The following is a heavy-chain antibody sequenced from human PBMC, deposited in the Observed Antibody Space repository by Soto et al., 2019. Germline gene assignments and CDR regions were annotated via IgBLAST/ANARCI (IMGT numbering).Heavy chain of an antibody. V-gene: IGHV4-34*01. CDR1: GGSFSGYY. Sequence: QVQLQQCGAGLLKPSETLSLTCAVYGGSFSGYYWSWIRQPPGKGLEWIGEINHSGNTNYNPSLKSRVTISVDTSKNQFSLKLRSVTAADTAVYYCARGCIAVAGTVRFYWFDPWGQGTLVTVSS. CDR2: INHSGNT. J-gene: IGHJ5*02. CDR3: ARGCIAVAGTVRFYWFDP. D-gene: IGHD6-13*01.